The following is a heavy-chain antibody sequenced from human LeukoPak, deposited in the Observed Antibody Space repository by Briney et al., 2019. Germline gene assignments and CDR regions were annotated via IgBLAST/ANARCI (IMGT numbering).Heavy chain of an antibody. J-gene: IGHJ4*02. V-gene: IGHV3-30*18. CDR1: GFTFSSCG. Sequence: GGSLRLSCAASGFTFSSCGMHWVRQAPGEGLEWVAVITKDGSNKGYADSVKGRFSISRDNSKNTLYLQMHSLRLEDTALYYCAKDILLVGDGCRANYFDYWRQGALVSVRS. CDR2: ITKDGSNK. D-gene: IGHD1-26*01. CDR3: AKDILLVGDGCRANYFDY.